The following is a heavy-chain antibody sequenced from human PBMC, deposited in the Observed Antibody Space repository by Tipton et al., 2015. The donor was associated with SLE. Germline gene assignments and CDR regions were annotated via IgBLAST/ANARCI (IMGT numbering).Heavy chain of an antibody. CDR1: GGSISSYY. CDR2: IYTSGST. D-gene: IGHD3-3*01. CDR3: ARQRVRYDFWSGYLQYYFDY. V-gene: IGHV4-4*07. J-gene: IGHJ4*02. Sequence: TLSLTCTVSGGSISSYYWSWIRQPAGKGLEWIGRIYTSGSTNYNPSLKSRVTMSVDTSKNQFSLKLSSVTAADTAVYYCARQRVRYDFWSGYLQYYFDYWGQGTLVTVSS.